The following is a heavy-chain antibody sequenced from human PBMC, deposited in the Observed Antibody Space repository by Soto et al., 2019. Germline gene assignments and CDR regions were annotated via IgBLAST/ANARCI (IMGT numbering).Heavy chain of an antibody. CDR2: ISGSGGST. D-gene: IGHD2-15*01. Sequence: EVQLLESGGGLVLPGGSLRLSCAASGFTFSSYAMSWVRQAPGKGLELVSAISGSGGSTYYADSVKGRFTISRDNSKNPLDLQVNSLSAEDTAVYYCASSDIVVGVAGSHEAVDIWGQGTMVTVSS. V-gene: IGHV3-23*01. CDR1: GFTFSSYA. CDR3: ASSDIVVGVAGSHEAVDI. J-gene: IGHJ3*02.